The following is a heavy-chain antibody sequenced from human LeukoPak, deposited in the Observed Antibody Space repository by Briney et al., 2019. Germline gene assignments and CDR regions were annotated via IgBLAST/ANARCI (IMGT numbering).Heavy chain of an antibody. CDR1: GGSISSGGYY. CDR2: IYYSGST. Sequence: SQTLSLTCTVSGGSISSGGYYWSWIRQHPGKGLEWIGYIYYSGSTNYNPSLKSRVTISVDTSKNQFSLKLSSVTAADTAVYYCARGANSGYFDLWGRGTLVTVSS. D-gene: IGHD4/OR15-4a*01. V-gene: IGHV4-31*03. J-gene: IGHJ2*01. CDR3: ARGANSGYFDL.